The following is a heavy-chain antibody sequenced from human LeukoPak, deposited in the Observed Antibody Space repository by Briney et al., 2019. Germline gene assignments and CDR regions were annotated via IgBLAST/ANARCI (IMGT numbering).Heavy chain of an antibody. CDR2: INDDGRST. CDR3: ARDIRDSSGYGFDY. D-gene: IGHD3-22*01. Sequence: GGSLRLSCAASGFTFSTYWMHWVRQAPGKGLVWVSRINDDGRSTSYADSVKGRFAISRDNSKNTLYLQMNSLRAEDTAVYYCARDIRDSSGYGFDYWGQGTLVTVSS. J-gene: IGHJ4*02. CDR1: GFTFSTYW. V-gene: IGHV3-74*01.